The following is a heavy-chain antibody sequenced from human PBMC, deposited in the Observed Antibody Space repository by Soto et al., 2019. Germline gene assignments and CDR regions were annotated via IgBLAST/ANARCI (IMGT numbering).Heavy chain of an antibody. CDR2: TYYRSKWYN. CDR3: ARTRVYDSYNYYGMAV. Sequence: SQTLSLTCAISVDSVSSNTVAWNFILQSPSRGLGWLVSTYYRSKWYNDYAVSVKSRITINPDTSKNQFSLQLNSVTPEDTAVYYCARTRVYDSYNYYGMAVWGQGTTVTVSS. V-gene: IGHV6-1*01. CDR1: VDSVSSNTVA. J-gene: IGHJ6*02. D-gene: IGHD3-3*01.